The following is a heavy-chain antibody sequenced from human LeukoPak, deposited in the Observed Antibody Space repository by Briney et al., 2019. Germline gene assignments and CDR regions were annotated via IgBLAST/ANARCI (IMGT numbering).Heavy chain of an antibody. CDR2: IIPIFGTA. V-gene: IGHV1-69*13. Sequence: GASVKVSCKASRGTFSSYAISWVRQAPGQGLEWMGGIIPIFGTANYAQKFQGRVTITADESTSTAYMELSSLRSEDTAVYYCATSRATRGYSYGWADAFDIWGQGTMVTVSS. CDR1: RGTFSSYA. CDR3: ATSRATRGYSYGWADAFDI. D-gene: IGHD5-18*01. J-gene: IGHJ3*02.